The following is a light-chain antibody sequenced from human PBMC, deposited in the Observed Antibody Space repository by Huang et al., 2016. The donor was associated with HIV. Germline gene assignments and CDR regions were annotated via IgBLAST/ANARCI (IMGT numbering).Light chain of an antibody. J-gene: IGKJ1*01. Sequence: EIVMTQSPATLSVSPGERATLSCRASQSVSSNFSGYQQKPGQAPRLLIYGASTRATGIPARFSGSGSGTEFTLTISTLQSEDFAVYYCQQYNNWRSFGQGTKVEIK. CDR3: QQYNNWRS. CDR1: QSVSSN. V-gene: IGKV3-15*01. CDR2: GAS.